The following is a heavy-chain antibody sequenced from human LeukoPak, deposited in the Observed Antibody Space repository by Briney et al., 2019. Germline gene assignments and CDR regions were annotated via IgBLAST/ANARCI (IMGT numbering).Heavy chain of an antibody. V-gene: IGHV4-34*01. CDR3: ARGRSRYCSSTSCLRGVDV. J-gene: IGHJ6*02. CDR2: INHSGNT. D-gene: IGHD2-2*01. Sequence: SETLSLTCAVYGGSFSGYYWSWIRQPPGKGLEWIGEINHSGNTNYNPSLKSRVTISVDTSKNQFSLKLSSVTAADTAVYYCARGRSRYCSSTSCLRGVDVWGQGTTVTVSS. CDR1: GGSFSGYY.